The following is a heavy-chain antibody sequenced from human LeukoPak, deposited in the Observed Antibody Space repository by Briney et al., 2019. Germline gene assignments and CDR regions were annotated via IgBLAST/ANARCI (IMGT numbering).Heavy chain of an antibody. J-gene: IGHJ5*02. Sequence: PSETLSLTCTVSGGSISSYYWSWIRQPPGKGLDCIGYTYYSGTTNYNPSLKSRVTISVNTSKKQFSLKLSSVTAADTAVYYCARGRPDGSGSYYKFDPWGQGTLVTVSS. D-gene: IGHD3-10*01. CDR2: TYYSGTT. V-gene: IGHV4-59*08. CDR3: ARGRPDGSGSYYKFDP. CDR1: GGSISSYY.